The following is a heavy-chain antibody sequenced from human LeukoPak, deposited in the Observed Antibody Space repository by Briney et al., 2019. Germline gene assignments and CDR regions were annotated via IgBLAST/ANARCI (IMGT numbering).Heavy chain of an antibody. D-gene: IGHD3-16*01. V-gene: IGHV4-59*08. CDR2: IYYRGST. J-gene: IGHJ4*02. CDR3: VRHPWRLGSRDYNFDY. Sequence: SETLSLTCIVSGDSMSGYYWSWMRQSPGKGLEWLGHIYYRGSTYYNPSLKSRVTLSIDTSENQFSLKLTSVTAADTAVYFCVRHPWRLGSRDYNFDYWGQGILVTVSS. CDR1: GDSMSGYY.